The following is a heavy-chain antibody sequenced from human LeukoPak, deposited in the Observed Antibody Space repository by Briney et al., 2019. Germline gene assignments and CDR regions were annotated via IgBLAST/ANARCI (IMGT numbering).Heavy chain of an antibody. V-gene: IGHV1-2*02. CDR2: INPKSGVT. Sequence: ASVKVSCKASGYTFSDYYIHWVRQAPGRDLEWMAWINPKSGVTKYAEKFQGRVTMTRDTSISTAYVEMSSLRNDDTAVYYCARDRQWLVLVYWGQGTLVTVSS. CDR3: ARDRQWLVLVY. D-gene: IGHD6-19*01. J-gene: IGHJ4*02. CDR1: GYTFSDYY.